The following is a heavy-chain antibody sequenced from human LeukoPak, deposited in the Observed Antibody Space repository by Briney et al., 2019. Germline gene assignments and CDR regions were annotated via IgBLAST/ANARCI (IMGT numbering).Heavy chain of an antibody. V-gene: IGHV4-34*01. CDR2: INHSGST. CDR3: ARGGVTAFDY. D-gene: IGHD3-3*01. Sequence: SETLSLTCAVYGGSFSGYYWSWIRQPPGKGLEWIGEINHSGSTNYNPSLKSRVTISVDTPKNQFSLKLSSVTAADTAVYYCARGGVTAFDYWGQGTLVTVSS. J-gene: IGHJ4*02. CDR1: GGSFSGYY.